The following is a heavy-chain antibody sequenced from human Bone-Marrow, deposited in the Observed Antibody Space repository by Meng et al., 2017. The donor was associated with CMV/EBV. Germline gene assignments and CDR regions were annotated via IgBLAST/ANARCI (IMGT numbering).Heavy chain of an antibody. V-gene: IGHV3-23*01. CDR2: ISSSGGNT. CDR1: GLSINIYA. J-gene: IGHJ4*02. Sequence: GESLKISCAASGLSINIYAMSWVRQAPGKGLEWVSGISSSGGNTYYAGSVEGRFTISRDNSKNRLYLQMNSLRVEDTAFYYCSIARGVVSVPAAITYWGQGTLVTVSS. CDR3: SIARGVVSVPAAITY. D-gene: IGHD2-2*01.